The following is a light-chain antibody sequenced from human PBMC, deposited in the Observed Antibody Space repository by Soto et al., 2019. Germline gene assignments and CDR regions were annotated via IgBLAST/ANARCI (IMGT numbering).Light chain of an antibody. Sequence: EVVLTQSPGALSLSPGEGATLSCRASQNIRGNDLARYRQKRGQAPRLLIYGGSSRADGIPDRFSGRGSGTNFTLTISRLEPEDSAVYYCQDYGTSPPWTFGQGTKVEIK. CDR2: GGS. CDR1: QNIRGND. J-gene: IGKJ1*01. V-gene: IGKV3-20*01. CDR3: QDYGTSPPWT.